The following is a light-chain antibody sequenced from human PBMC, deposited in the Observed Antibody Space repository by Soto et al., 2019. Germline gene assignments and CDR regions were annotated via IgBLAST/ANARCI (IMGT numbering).Light chain of an antibody. CDR2: WAS. J-gene: IGKJ1*01. Sequence: DIVMTQSPDSLAMSLGERATINCKSSQSILYSSNNKNYLAWYQQKPGQPPKLLIYWASTRESGVPDRFRGSGSGTDFTLTISSLQAEDVAVYFCRQYYSTLWSFGQGTKVEIK. CDR1: QSILYSSNNKNY. CDR3: RQYYSTLWS. V-gene: IGKV4-1*01.